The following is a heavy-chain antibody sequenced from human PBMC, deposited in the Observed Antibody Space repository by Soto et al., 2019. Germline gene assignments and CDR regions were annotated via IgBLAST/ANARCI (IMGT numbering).Heavy chain of an antibody. CDR3: ARDIEENQLLYEALDF. V-gene: IGHV3-74*01. Sequence: GGSLRLSCAASGFTFSSYWMHWVRQAPGKGLVWVSRMNSDGSTTNYADSVKGRFTISRDNARNTLYLQVNSLRAEDTALYYCARDIEENQLLYEALDFWGQGTMVTVSS. D-gene: IGHD2-2*01. J-gene: IGHJ3*01. CDR1: GFTFSSYW. CDR2: MNSDGSTT.